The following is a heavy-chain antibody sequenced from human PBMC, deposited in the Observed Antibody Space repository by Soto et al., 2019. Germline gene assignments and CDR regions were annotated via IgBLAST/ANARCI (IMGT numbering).Heavy chain of an antibody. Sequence: QVQQVESGGGVAQPGRSLRLSCTVSGFTFSGHAMHWVRQAPGKGLEWVTQIWYDGSNKYYAESVKGRFTISRDNSKNTLYLQMNSLRVEDTAVYYCARDGQGLAPYALDVWGQGTSVTVSS. V-gene: IGHV3-33*01. CDR3: ARDGQGLAPYALDV. CDR1: GFTFSGHA. J-gene: IGHJ6*02. CDR2: IWYDGSNK. D-gene: IGHD6-19*01.